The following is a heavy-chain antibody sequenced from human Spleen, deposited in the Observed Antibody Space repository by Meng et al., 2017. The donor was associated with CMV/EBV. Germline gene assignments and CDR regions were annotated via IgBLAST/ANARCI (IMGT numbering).Heavy chain of an antibody. D-gene: IGHD6-13*01. CDR1: GGTFSSYA. V-gene: IGHV1-69*05. CDR2: IIPIFGTT. J-gene: IGHJ4*02. Sequence: LGGTFSSYAISGVRQAPGQGLEWMGGIIPIFGTTHYAQKFQGRVTITTDESTGTTHMELRSLRSEDSAVYYCARGGSAIAAPGSLDYWGQGTLVTVSS. CDR3: ARGGSAIAAPGSLDY.